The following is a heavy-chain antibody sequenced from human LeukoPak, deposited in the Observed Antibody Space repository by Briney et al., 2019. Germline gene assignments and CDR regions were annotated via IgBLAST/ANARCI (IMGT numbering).Heavy chain of an antibody. CDR2: ISGSGGST. CDR3: ARDSSNLGYYYYYYGMDV. Sequence: GGSLRLSCAASGFTFSSYAMSWVRQAPGKGLEWVSAISGSGGSTYYADSVKGRFTISRDNSKNTLYLQMNSLRAEDTAVYYCARDSSNLGYYYYYYGMDVWGQGTTVTVSS. CDR1: GFTFSSYA. J-gene: IGHJ6*02. D-gene: IGHD1-26*01. V-gene: IGHV3-23*01.